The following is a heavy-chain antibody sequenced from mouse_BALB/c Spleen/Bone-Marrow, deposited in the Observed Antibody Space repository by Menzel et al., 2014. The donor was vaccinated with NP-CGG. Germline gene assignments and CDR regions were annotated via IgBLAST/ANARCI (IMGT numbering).Heavy chain of an antibody. CDR1: GYDFTSYL. CDR3: ARNANWLFTY. V-gene: IGHV1-54*01. D-gene: IGHD4-1*01. J-gene: IGHJ3*01. CDR2: INPGSGGS. Sequence: QVQLKQSGAEVVRPGTSVKVSCKASGYDFTSYLIEWIKQRPGQGLEWIGVINPGSGGSNYNEKFTGKATLTVDKSSSTAYMQLSSLTSDDPAVYFCARNANWLFTYWGQGTLVTVSA.